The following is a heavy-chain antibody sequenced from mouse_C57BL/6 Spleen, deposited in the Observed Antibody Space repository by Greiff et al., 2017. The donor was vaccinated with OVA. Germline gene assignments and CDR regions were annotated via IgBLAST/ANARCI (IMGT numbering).Heavy chain of an antibody. CDR1: GYTFTSYW. CDR3: ARVYGNAPGFAY. CDR2: IYPSDSET. J-gene: IGHJ3*01. D-gene: IGHD2-1*01. Sequence: QVQLQQPGAELVRPGSSVKLSCKASGYTFTSYWMDWVKQRPGQGLELIGNIYPSDSETHYNQKFKDKATLTVDKSSSTAYMQLSSLTSEDSAVYYCARVYGNAPGFAYWGQGTLVTVSA. V-gene: IGHV1-61*01.